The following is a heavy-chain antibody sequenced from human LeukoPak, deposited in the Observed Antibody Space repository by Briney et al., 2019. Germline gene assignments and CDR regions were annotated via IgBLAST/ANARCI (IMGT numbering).Heavy chain of an antibody. Sequence: PGGSLRLSCVGSGFTFSSYGMHWVRQAAGKGLGWVAFIRHDGSNEYYADSVKGRFTVSRDNSKNTLFLQMNSLRVEEMAVYYCAKEVHPYDSGTYYFDYWGRGTLVTVSS. CDR1: GFTFSSYG. V-gene: IGHV3-30*02. CDR3: AKEVHPYDSGTYYFDY. CDR2: IRHDGSNE. D-gene: IGHD3-10*01. J-gene: IGHJ4*02.